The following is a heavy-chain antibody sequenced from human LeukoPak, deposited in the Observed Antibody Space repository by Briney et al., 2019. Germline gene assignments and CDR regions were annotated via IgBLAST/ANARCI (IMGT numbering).Heavy chain of an antibody. CDR2: IYYSGST. D-gene: IGHD4-17*01. Sequence: PSETLSLTCTVSGGSISKYYWSWIRQSPGKGLEWIGYIYYSGSTIYNPSLKSRVTISVDTSKNQFSLNLTSVTAADTAVYFCTRSRSINYGDYGWFFYWGQGTLVTVS. CDR3: TRSRSINYGDYGWFFY. V-gene: IGHV4-59*08. CDR1: GGSISKYY. J-gene: IGHJ4*02.